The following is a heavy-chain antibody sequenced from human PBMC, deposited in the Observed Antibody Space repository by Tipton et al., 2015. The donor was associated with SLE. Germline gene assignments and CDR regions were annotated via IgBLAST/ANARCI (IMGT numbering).Heavy chain of an antibody. CDR3: ARGPTLYVWGSYRFDY. V-gene: IGHV3-30*03. Sequence: SLRLSCAASGFTFSSYSMNWVRQAPGKGLEWVAVISYDGSNKYYADSVKGRFTISRDNSKNTLYLQMNSLRAEDTAVYYCARGPTLYVWGSYRFDYWGQGTLVTVSS. D-gene: IGHD3-16*02. J-gene: IGHJ4*02. CDR1: GFTFSSYS. CDR2: ISYDGSNK.